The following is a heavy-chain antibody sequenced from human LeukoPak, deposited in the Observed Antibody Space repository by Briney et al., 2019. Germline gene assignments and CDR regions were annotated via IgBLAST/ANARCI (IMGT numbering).Heavy chain of an antibody. CDR1: GGSISSIYSY. CDR2: MYYSGRT. CDR3: ARPGNPTTVTWAFDI. D-gene: IGHD4-11*01. V-gene: IGHV4-39*01. Sequence: SETLSLTCTVSGGSISSIYSYRGWIRQPPGKGLEWIGSMYYSGRTYYNPSLRSRVTISVDTSKNQFSLKLSSVTAADTAVYYCARPGNPTTVTWAFDIWGQGTMVTVSS. J-gene: IGHJ3*02.